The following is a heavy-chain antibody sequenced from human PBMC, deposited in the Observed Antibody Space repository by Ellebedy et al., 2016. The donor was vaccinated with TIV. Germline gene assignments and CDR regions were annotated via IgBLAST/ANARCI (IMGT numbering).Heavy chain of an antibody. D-gene: IGHD1-26*01. Sequence: PGGSLRLSCAASGFTFSDHTINWVRQAPGKGLEWISYMTSSGTIYYADSVKGRFTVSRDSAKNSLYLQMDNLRVEDTAIYYCVRAPGWEFLYFDYWGQGALVTVSS. J-gene: IGHJ4*02. CDR2: MTSSGTI. V-gene: IGHV3-69-1*01. CDR3: VRAPGWEFLYFDY. CDR1: GFTFSDHT.